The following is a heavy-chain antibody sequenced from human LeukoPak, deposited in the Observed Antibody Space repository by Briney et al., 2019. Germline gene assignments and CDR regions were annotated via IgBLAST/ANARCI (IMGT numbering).Heavy chain of an antibody. D-gene: IGHD2-2*01. J-gene: IGHJ6*03. CDR2: IYSGGDT. CDR1: GFIVSGTY. V-gene: IGHV3-53*01. Sequence: GGSLRLSCAASGFIVSGTYMTWVRQAPGKGLECVSIIYSGGDTYYTDSVKGRFSVSRDNSKNTMYLQMNSLNAEDTAVYYCAKDEVVPGYYYTDVWGRGTTVTISS. CDR3: AKDEVVPGYYYTDV.